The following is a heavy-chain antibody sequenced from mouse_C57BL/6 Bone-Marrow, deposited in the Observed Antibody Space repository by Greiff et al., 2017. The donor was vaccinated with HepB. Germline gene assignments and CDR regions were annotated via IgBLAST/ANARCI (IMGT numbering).Heavy chain of an antibody. CDR1: GYSITSDY. V-gene: IGHV3-8*01. CDR3: ARSTTVVATGYFDV. Sequence: EVQGVESGPGLAKPSQTLSLTCSVTGYSITSDYWNWIRKFPGNKLEYMGYMSYSGSTYYNPSLKSRISITRDTSKNQYYLQLNSVTTEDTATCYCARSTTVVATGYFDVWGTGTTVTVSS. J-gene: IGHJ1*03. CDR2: MSYSGST. D-gene: IGHD1-1*01.